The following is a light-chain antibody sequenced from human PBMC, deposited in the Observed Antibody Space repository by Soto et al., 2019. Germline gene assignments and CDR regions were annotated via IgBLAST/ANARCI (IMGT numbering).Light chain of an antibody. CDR1: QSVNGNY. V-gene: IGKV3-20*01. J-gene: IGKJ2*01. Sequence: EIVLTQSPGTLSLSPGERATLSCRASQSVNGNYLTWYQQKPGQAPRLLIYGASYRATGIPDRFSGSGSGTDFTLTISRLEPEDFAVYYCPQYGSSCRYTFGQGTKLEIK. CDR2: GAS. CDR3: PQYGSSCRYT.